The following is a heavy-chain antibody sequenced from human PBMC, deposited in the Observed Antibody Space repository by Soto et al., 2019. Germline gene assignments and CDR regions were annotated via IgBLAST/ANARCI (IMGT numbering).Heavy chain of an antibody. Sequence: SETLSLTCTVSGDSMTSSYWSWFRQPPGKGLEYIGYIFYTGITSYNPSLKSRVTISMHTSKNQFSLKLNSLTAADTAVYYCAKGAGRDGYNTARAQGTQVTVSS. J-gene: IGHJ4*02. CDR3: AKGAGRDGYNTA. CDR2: IFYTGIT. V-gene: IGHV4-59*01. CDR1: GDSMTSSY. D-gene: IGHD5-12*01.